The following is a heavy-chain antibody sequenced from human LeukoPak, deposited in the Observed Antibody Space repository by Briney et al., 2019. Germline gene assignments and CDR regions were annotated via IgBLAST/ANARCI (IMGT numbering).Heavy chain of an antibody. Sequence: GGSLRLSCTASGFTFSSYGMHWVRQAPGKGLEWVAVVSSDGSNKYYADSVKGRFTISRDNSKNTLYLQMNSLRAEDTAVYYCAKGGPGRYDSSGYYYTSTFDYWGQGTLVTVSS. D-gene: IGHD3-22*01. CDR2: VSSDGSNK. CDR3: AKGGPGRYDSSGYYYTSTFDY. J-gene: IGHJ4*02. CDR1: GFTFSSYG. V-gene: IGHV3-30*18.